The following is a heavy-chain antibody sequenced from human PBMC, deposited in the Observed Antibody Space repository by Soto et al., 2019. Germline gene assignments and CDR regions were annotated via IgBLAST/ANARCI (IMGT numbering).Heavy chain of an antibody. V-gene: IGHV4-59*01. CDR1: GDSISSYW. CDR2: VSYSGGS. Sequence: PSETLSLTCTVSGDSISSYWWSWIRQPPGKGLEWIGYVSYSGGSNYNPSLKSRVTMSVDTSSNQFSLTLTSVTAADTAIYYCSRVFGAYWYFDYWGQGALVTVSS. D-gene: IGHD2-8*02. CDR3: SRVFGAYWYFDY. J-gene: IGHJ4*02.